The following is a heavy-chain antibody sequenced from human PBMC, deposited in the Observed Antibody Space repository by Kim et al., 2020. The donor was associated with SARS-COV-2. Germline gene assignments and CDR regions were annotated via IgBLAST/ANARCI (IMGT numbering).Heavy chain of an antibody. J-gene: IGHJ1*01. CDR3: ARSGPSWSGSDAWVQY. CDR2: ISPYNRNT. CDR1: GYKFNSYS. V-gene: IGHV1-18*01. Sequence: ASVKVSCKASGYKFNSYSFTWVRQAPGQGLEWIGWISPYNRNTQYAQQFQDRVIMTTDSSTTTASMEVRSLTSEDTAVYYCARSGPSWSGSDAWVQYWGQ. D-gene: IGHD3-3*01.